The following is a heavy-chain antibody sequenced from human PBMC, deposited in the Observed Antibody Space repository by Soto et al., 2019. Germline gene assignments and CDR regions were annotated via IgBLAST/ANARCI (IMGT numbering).Heavy chain of an antibody. CDR3: ARSPVYYYDSSGANYYYYGMDV. Sequence: GPTLVNPTQTLTLTCTFSGFSLSTSGMCVSWIRQPPGKALEWLALIDWDDDKYYSTSLKTRLTISKDTSKNQVVLTMTNMDPVDTATYYCARSPVYYYDSSGANYYYYGMDVWGQGTTVTVSS. CDR2: IDWDDDK. V-gene: IGHV2-70*01. D-gene: IGHD3-22*01. CDR1: GFSLSTSGMC. J-gene: IGHJ6*02.